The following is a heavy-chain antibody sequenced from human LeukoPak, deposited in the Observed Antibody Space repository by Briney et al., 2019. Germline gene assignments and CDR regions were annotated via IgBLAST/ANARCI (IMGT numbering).Heavy chain of an antibody. J-gene: IGHJ4*02. CDR2: VSGRDTST. CDR3: AKWGDYDVLTGYYDSDY. D-gene: IGHD3-9*01. Sequence: GGSLRLSCAASGFTFSNYAMSWVRQAPGKGLEWVSAVSGRDTSTYYADSVKGRFTISRDNSKNMLYLQMNSLRAEDTAIYYCAKWGDYDVLTGYYDSDYWGQGTLVTVSS. CDR1: GFTFSNYA. V-gene: IGHV3-23*01.